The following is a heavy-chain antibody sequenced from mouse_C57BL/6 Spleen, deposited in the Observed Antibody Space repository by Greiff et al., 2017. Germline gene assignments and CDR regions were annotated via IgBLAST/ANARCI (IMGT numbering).Heavy chain of an antibody. Sequence: EVKLVESGPGLVKPSQSLSLTCSVTGYSITSGYYWNWIRQFPGNKLEWMGYISYDGSNNYNPSLKNRISITRDTSKNQFFLKLNSVTTEDTATYYCARVGDYYGSSYYAMDYWGQGTSVTVSS. J-gene: IGHJ4*01. V-gene: IGHV3-6*01. D-gene: IGHD1-1*01. CDR2: ISYDGSN. CDR1: GYSITSGYY. CDR3: ARVGDYYGSSYYAMDY.